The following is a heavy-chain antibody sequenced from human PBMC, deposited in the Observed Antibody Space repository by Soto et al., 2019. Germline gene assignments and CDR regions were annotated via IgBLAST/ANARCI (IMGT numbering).Heavy chain of an antibody. CDR3: ARDYYYDSSGNQGAYYYGMDV. Sequence: PXATLSLTCTVSGGSISSYYWSWIRQPPGKGLEWIGHVYYYGRTNYNPSLKSRVTISVDTSKSQISLRLSSVTAADTAVYYCARDYYYDSSGNQGAYYYGMDVWAQGTTVTVSS. J-gene: IGHJ6*02. D-gene: IGHD3-22*01. CDR1: GGSISSYY. V-gene: IGHV4-59*01. CDR2: VYYYGRT.